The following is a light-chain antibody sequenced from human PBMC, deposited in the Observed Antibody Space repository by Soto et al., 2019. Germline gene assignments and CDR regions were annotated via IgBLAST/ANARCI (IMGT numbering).Light chain of an antibody. Sequence: ELVLTQSPATLSLSPGERDTLSCRASQRVSSYLAWYQQKPGQAPRLLIYDASNRATGIPARFSGSGSGTDFTLTISSLEPEDFAVYYCQQRSNWPPSITFGQGTRLEIK. J-gene: IGKJ5*01. V-gene: IGKV3-11*01. CDR1: QRVSSY. CDR2: DAS. CDR3: QQRSNWPPSIT.